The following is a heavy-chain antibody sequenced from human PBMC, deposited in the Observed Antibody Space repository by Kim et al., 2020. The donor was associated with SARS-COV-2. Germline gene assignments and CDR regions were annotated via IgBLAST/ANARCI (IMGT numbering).Heavy chain of an antibody. CDR1: GFTFDDYA. V-gene: IGHV3-9*01. Sequence: GGSLRLSCAASGFTFDDYAMHWVRQAPGKGLEWVSGISWNSGSIGYADSVKGRFTISRDNAKNSLYLQMNSLRAEDTALYYCAKDQGDSSGYYYGVGAFDIWGPGTMVTLSS. CDR2: ISWNSGSI. D-gene: IGHD3-22*01. CDR3: AKDQGDSSGYYYGVGAFDI. J-gene: IGHJ3*02.